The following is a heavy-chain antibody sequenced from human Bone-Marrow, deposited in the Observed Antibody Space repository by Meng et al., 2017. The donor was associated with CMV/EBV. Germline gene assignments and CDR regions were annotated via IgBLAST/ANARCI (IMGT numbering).Heavy chain of an antibody. CDR1: GFTFSSYS. CDR2: ISSSSTI. CDR3: ARDMDPITIFGVVMSDAFDI. V-gene: IGHV3-48*04. J-gene: IGHJ3*02. D-gene: IGHD3-3*01. Sequence: GESLKISCAASGFTFSSYSMNWVRQAPGKGLEWVSYISSSSTIYYADSVKGRFTISRDNAKNSLYLQMNSLRAEDTAVYYCARDMDPITIFGVVMSDAFDIWGQGTMVTVSS.